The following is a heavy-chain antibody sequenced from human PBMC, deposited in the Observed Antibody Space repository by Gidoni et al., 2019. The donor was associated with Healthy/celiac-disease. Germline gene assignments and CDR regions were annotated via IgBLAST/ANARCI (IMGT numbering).Heavy chain of an antibody. V-gene: IGHV3-30*18. Sequence: QVQLVESGGGVVQPGRSLTLSCAASGFTFSSYGMHWVRQAPGKGLEWVAVRSYDGSNKYYADSVKGRFTISRDNSKNTLYLQMNSLRAEDTAVYYCAKDGTTVTTGNWFDPWGQGTLVTVSS. J-gene: IGHJ5*02. CDR1: GFTFSSYG. CDR3: AKDGTTVTTGNWFDP. D-gene: IGHD4-17*01. CDR2: RSYDGSNK.